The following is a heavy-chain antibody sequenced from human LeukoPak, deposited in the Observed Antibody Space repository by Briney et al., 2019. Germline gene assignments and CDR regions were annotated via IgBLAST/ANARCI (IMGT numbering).Heavy chain of an antibody. V-gene: IGHV7-4-1*02. CDR3: ARESQYGIAVAGDWFDP. Sequence: ASVKVSCKASGYTFTSYAMNWVRQAPGQGLEWMGWINTNTGNPTYAQGFTGRFVFSLDTSVSTAYLQISSLKAEDTAVYYCARESQYGIAVAGDWFDPWGQGTLVTVSS. J-gene: IGHJ5*02. D-gene: IGHD6-19*01. CDR1: GYTFTSYA. CDR2: INTNTGNP.